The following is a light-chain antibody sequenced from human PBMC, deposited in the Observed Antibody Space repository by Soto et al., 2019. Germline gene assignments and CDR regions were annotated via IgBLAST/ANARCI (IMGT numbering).Light chain of an antibody. CDR3: QQFNCYPET. Sequence: IRFTQAQSFLSASLFAIVTITCRASQCISSYLAWYQQKPGKALKLLIYVASTLQSGVPSRFSGSGPGTEFTLTISILQPKYFATYYCQQFNCYPETFGQGTRLEIK. CDR1: QCISSY. CDR2: VAS. V-gene: IGKV1-9*01. J-gene: IGKJ5*01.